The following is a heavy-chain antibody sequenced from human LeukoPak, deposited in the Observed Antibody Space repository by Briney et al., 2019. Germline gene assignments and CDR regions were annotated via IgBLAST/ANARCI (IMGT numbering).Heavy chain of an antibody. CDR3: AKSPELRFLEWYHDDAFDI. V-gene: IGHV3-23*01. J-gene: IGHJ3*02. CDR2: ISGSGGST. D-gene: IGHD3-3*01. Sequence: GGSLRLSCAASGFTFSSYAMSWVRQAPGKGLEWVSAISGSGGSTYYADSVKGRFTISRDNSKNTLYLQMNSLRAEDTAVYYCAKSPELRFLEWYHDDAFDIWGQGTMVTVSS. CDR1: GFTFSSYA.